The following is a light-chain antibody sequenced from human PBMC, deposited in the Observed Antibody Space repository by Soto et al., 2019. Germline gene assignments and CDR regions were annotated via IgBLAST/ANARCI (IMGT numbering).Light chain of an antibody. CDR3: QQYNSYSPQT. V-gene: IGKV3-15*01. CDR1: QSVSSN. Sequence: EIVMTQSPATLSVSPGERATLSCRASQSVSSNLAWYQQKPGQAPRLLIYGASTRATGIPARFSGSGSGTEFTLTISSLQPDDFATYYCQQYNSYSPQTFGQGTKVDIK. J-gene: IGKJ1*01. CDR2: GAS.